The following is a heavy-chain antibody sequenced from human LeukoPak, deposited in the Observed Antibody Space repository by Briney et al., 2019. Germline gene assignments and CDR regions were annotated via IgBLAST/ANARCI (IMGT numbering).Heavy chain of an antibody. CDR2: ISGSGGST. CDR1: GFTFSSYA. J-gene: IGHJ4*02. V-gene: IGHV3-23*01. D-gene: IGHD3-22*01. CDR3: AKDMNYYDSGGYSD. Sequence: PGGSLRLSCAASGFTFSSYAMSWVRQAPGKGLEWVSAISGSGGSTYYADSVKGRFTISRDNAKNSLYLQMNSLRAEDTAFYYCAKDMNYYDSGGYSDWGQGTLVTVSS.